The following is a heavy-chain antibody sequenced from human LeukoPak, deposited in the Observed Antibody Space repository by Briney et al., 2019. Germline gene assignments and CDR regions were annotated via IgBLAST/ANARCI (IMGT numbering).Heavy chain of an antibody. CDR1: GYTFTGYY. CDR2: INPNSGGT. V-gene: IGHV1-2*06. Sequence: ASVKVSCKASGYTFTGYYMHWVRQAPGQGLEWMGRINPNSGGTNYAQKFQGRVTMTRDMSISTAYMELSRLRSDDTAVYYCARDQYSSSWYSSAKDAFDIWGQGTMVTVSS. D-gene: IGHD6-13*01. CDR3: ARDQYSSSWYSSAKDAFDI. J-gene: IGHJ3*02.